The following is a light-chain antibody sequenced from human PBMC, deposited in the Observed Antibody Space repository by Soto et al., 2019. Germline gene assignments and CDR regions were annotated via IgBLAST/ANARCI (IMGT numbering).Light chain of an antibody. Sequence: DIQLTQSPSFLSASVGDRVTITCRDSQGISSSLAWYQQKPGKAPNLLIYAASTLQTGVPSRFSGSGSGTEFTLTISSLQPEDFATYYCQHLYAYPLDFGPGTRLDIK. CDR2: AAS. CDR1: QGISSS. V-gene: IGKV1-9*01. CDR3: QHLYAYPLD. J-gene: IGKJ5*01.